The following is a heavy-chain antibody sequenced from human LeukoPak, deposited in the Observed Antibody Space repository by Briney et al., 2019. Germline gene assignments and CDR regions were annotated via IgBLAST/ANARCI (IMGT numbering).Heavy chain of an antibody. CDR1: GYTFTSYG. Sequence: ASVKVSCKASGYTFTSYGISWVRQAPGQGLEWMGWISAYNGNTNYAQKLQGRVTMTTDTSATTAYMELRNLTSDDTAVYYCARDGGGVGALSPDYWGQGTLVTVSS. V-gene: IGHV1-18*01. J-gene: IGHJ4*02. CDR3: ARDGGGVGALSPDY. D-gene: IGHD1-26*01. CDR2: ISAYNGNT.